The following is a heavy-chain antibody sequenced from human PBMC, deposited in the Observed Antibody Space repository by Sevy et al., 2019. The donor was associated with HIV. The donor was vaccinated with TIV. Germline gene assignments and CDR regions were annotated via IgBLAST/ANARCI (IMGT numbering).Heavy chain of an antibody. CDR3: AREGCTKPHDS. Sequence: GGSLRLSCAASGFTFSKYSMSWVRQPPGKGLEWVSTLSFGCGEINYADSVKGRFTISRDNSKSSVYLQMNNLRPEDTAVYYCAREGCTKPHDSGGQGTLVTVSS. CDR1: GFTFSKYS. J-gene: IGHJ4*02. D-gene: IGHD2-8*01. CDR2: LSFGCGEI. V-gene: IGHV3-23*01.